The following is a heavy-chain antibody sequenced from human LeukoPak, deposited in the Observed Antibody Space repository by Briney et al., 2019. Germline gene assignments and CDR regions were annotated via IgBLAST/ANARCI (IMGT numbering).Heavy chain of an antibody. D-gene: IGHD5-18*01. Sequence: SVKVSCKASGGTFSSYAISWVRQAPGQGLEWMGGIIPIFGTANYAQKFQGRVTITTDESTSTAYMELSSLRSEDTAVYYCARGVTAMDNYYYYMDVWGKGTTVTVS. CDR1: GGTFSSYA. V-gene: IGHV1-69*05. CDR2: IIPIFGTA. CDR3: ARGVTAMDNYYYYMDV. J-gene: IGHJ6*03.